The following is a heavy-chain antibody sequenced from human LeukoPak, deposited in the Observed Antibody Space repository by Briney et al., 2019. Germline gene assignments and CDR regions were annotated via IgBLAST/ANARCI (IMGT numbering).Heavy chain of an antibody. V-gene: IGHV3-7*01. CDR2: IKQDGSEK. CDR1: GFTFSSYW. D-gene: IGHD3-9*01. CDR3: ARGGYYDILTGYYQGAFYN. J-gene: IGHJ3*02. Sequence: GGSLRLSCAASGFTFSSYWMSWVRQAPGKGLEWVANIKQDGSEKYYVDSVKGRFTISRDNAKNSLYLQMNSLRAEDTAVYYCARGGYYDILTGYYQGAFYNWGQGTMVTGSS.